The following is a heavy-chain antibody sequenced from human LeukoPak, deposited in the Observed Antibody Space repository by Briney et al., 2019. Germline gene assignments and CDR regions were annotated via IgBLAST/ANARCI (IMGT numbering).Heavy chain of an antibody. CDR2: IYYSGST. CDR3: TRGSIAYYYMDV. J-gene: IGHJ6*03. V-gene: IGHV4-59*01. CDR1: GGSISSYY. Sequence: SETLSLTCTVSGGSISSYYWSWIRQPPGKGLEWIGNIYYSGSTNYNPSLKSRVTISVDTSKNQFSLKLSSVTAADTAVYYCTRGSIAYYYMDVWGKGATVTISS. D-gene: IGHD3-22*01.